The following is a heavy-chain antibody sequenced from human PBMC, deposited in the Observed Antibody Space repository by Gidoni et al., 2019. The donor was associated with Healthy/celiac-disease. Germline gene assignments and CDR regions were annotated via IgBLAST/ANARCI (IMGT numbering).Heavy chain of an antibody. V-gene: IGHV4-34*01. D-gene: IGHD3-22*01. CDR1: GGSFSGYY. CDR2: ITHSGST. CDR3: ATTYYYDSSGLYYFDY. Sequence: QVQLQQWGAGLLKPSETLSLTCAVYGGSFSGYYWRWIRQPPGKGLEWIGEITHSGSTNYNPSLKSRVTISVDTSKNQCSLKLSSVTAADTAVYYCATTYYYDSSGLYYFDYWGQGTLVTVSS. J-gene: IGHJ4*02.